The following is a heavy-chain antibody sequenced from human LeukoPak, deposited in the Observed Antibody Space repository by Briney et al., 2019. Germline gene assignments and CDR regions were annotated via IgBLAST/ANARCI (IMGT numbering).Heavy chain of an antibody. CDR3: AKDGAESFLPLIEDNWFDP. CDR1: GFTFSSYG. CDR2: IGDGGSNK. V-gene: IGHV3-33*06. J-gene: IGHJ5*02. Sequence: PGRSLRLSCAASGFTFSSYGMRWVRQAPGKGLEWVADIGDGGSNKYYADSVKGRFTISRDNSKNTLFLEMNRLRAGDTAVYYCAKDGAESFLPLIEDNWFDPWGQGTLVTVSS. D-gene: IGHD3-16*01.